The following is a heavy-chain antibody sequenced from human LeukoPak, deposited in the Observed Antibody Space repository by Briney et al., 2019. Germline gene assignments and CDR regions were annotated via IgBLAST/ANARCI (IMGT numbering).Heavy chain of an antibody. Sequence: GGSLRLSCAASGFTFSSYGMHWVRQAPGKGPEWVAAISYDGSKEYYADSVKGRFSISRDNAKNRLYLQMNSLRAEDTAVFYCAKGKALLEYYFDYWGQGTLVTVSS. CDR3: AKGKALLEYYFDY. J-gene: IGHJ4*02. CDR1: GFTFSSYG. V-gene: IGHV3-30*18. CDR2: ISYDGSKE. D-gene: IGHD2-15*01.